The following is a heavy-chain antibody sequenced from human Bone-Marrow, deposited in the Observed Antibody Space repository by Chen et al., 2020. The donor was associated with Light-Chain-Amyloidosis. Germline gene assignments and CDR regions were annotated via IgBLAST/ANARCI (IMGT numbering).Heavy chain of an antibody. Sequence: QLQVVESGGGLVQPGRSLRLSCAASGFPLSYYAVHWVRQAPGKGLDWVAVISYNGGTVYYGDSVKGRFTVSRDNSKNTVFLEMNSLRPEDTAVYYCARDRKLEPYYYYGMDVWGLGTTVTVSS. J-gene: IGHJ6*02. CDR1: GFPLSYYA. V-gene: IGHV3-30-3*01. CDR2: ISYNGGTV. CDR3: ARDRKLEPYYYYGMDV.